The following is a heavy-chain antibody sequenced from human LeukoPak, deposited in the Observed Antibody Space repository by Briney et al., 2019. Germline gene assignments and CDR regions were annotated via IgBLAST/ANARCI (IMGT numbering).Heavy chain of an antibody. CDR3: ARARSPNIAVAGACFDY. CDR1: GDSISSYY. J-gene: IGHJ4*02. CDR2: IYTSGTA. Sequence: PSETLSLTCTVSGDSISSYYWNWIRQPAGKGLEWIGRIYTSGTANYSPSLKSRITMSVGTSKNQFSLNLSSVTAADTAVYYCARARSPNIAVAGACFDYWGQGILVTVSS. D-gene: IGHD6-19*01. V-gene: IGHV4-4*07.